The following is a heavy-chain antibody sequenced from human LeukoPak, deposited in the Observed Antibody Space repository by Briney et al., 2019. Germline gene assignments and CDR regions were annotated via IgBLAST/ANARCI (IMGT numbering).Heavy chain of an antibody. D-gene: IGHD3-10*01. CDR2: IHNSGTT. Sequence: SETLSLTCAVSGGPFSGYFWSWIRQSSGKGLEWIGEIHNSGTTHYNPSLNSRVTISEDTSKNQFYLNLSSVTAADTAVYYCARRYYYNLGSFPFDFWGQGTLVTVSS. V-gene: IGHV4-34*01. CDR1: GGPFSGYF. J-gene: IGHJ4*02. CDR3: ARRYYYNLGSFPFDF.